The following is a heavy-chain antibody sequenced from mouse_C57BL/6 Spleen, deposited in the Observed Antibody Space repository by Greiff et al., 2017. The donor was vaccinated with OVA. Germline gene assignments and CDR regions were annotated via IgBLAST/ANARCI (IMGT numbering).Heavy chain of an antibody. CDR3: ASPPYYYGSTYWYFDV. D-gene: IGHD1-1*01. Sequence: QVQLQQSGPELVKPGASVKISCKASGYAFSSSWMNWVKQRPGKGLEWIGRIYPGDGDTNYNGKFKGKATLTADKSSSTAYMQLSSLTSEDSAVYFCASPPYYYGSTYWYFDVWGTGTTVTVSS. CDR1: GYAFSSSW. CDR2: IYPGDGDT. J-gene: IGHJ1*03. V-gene: IGHV1-82*01.